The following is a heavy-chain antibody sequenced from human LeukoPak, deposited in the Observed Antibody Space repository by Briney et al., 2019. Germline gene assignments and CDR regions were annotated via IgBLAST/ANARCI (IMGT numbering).Heavy chain of an antibody. CDR3: ARMAGCSTTSCYPDFDY. D-gene: IGHD2-2*01. J-gene: IGHJ4*02. CDR1: GGSISSGSYY. V-gene: IGHV4-61*09. Sequence: SETLSLTCTVSGGSISSGSYYWSWIRQPAGKGLEWIGHIYTSGSTNYNPSLKSRVTISVDTSKTQFSLKLSSVTAADTAVYYCARMAGCSTTSCYPDFDYWGQGTLVTVSS. CDR2: IYTSGST.